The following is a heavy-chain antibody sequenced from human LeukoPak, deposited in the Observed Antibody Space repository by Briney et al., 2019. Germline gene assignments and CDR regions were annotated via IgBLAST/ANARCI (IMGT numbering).Heavy chain of an antibody. V-gene: IGHV1-69*01. D-gene: IGHD6-19*01. CDR3: ATAGGAVAPAGY. CDR2: IIPIFGTA. J-gene: IGHJ4*02. CDR1: GGTFSSYA. Sequence: KISCKASGGTFSSYAISWVRQAPGQGLEWMGGIIPIFGTANYAQKFQGRVTITADESTSTAYMELSSLRSEDTAVYYCATAGGAVAPAGYWGQGTLVTVSS.